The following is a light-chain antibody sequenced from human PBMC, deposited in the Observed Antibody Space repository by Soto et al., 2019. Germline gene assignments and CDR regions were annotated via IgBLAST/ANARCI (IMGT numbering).Light chain of an antibody. J-gene: IGKJ1*01. V-gene: IGKV1-5*01. CDR2: DAS. CDR3: QQYKSYTSWT. Sequence: DIQMTQSPSTLSAFVGDRVTITCRASQSISKYLGWYQQKPGKAPNLLIYDASILESGVPSRFSGSGSGTEFSLTISSLQADDFATYYCQQYKSYTSWTFGQGTKVEI. CDR1: QSISKY.